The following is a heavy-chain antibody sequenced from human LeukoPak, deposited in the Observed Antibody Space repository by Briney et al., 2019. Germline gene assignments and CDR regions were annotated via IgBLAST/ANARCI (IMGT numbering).Heavy chain of an antibody. CDR3: ARGEALMDV. Sequence: SETLSLTCTVSGGSISSYYWSWIRQPPGKGLEWIGYIYYSGNTNYNPSLKSRVTISVDTSKNQFSLKLSSVTAADTAVYYCARGEALMDVWGQGTTVTVSS. V-gene: IGHV4-59*01. CDR2: IYYSGNT. D-gene: IGHD3-16*01. CDR1: GGSISSYY. J-gene: IGHJ6*02.